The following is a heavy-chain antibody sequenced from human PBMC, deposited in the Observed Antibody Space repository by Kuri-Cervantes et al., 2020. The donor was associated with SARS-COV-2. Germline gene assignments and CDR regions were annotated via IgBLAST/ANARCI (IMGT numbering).Heavy chain of an antibody. CDR2: IYSSGTT. CDR3: ARGGSGAAALFDY. CDR1: GGPISIYY. D-gene: IGHD3-3*01. J-gene: IGHJ4*02. V-gene: IGHV4-4*07. Sequence: GSLRLSCNVSGGPISIYYWSWIRQPAGKGLEWIGRIYSSGTTKYNPSLTSRVTMSVDTPKNQFSLKLSSVTAAVTAVYYCARGGSGAAALFDYWGQGTLVTVSS.